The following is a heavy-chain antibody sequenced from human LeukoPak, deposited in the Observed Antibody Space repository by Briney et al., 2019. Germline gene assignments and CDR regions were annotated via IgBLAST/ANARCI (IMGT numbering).Heavy chain of an antibody. V-gene: IGHV3-48*01. J-gene: IGHJ6*03. CDR1: GFTFSSST. Sequence: GGSLRLSCAASGFTFSSSTMNWVRQAPGKGLEWVSFISSSSSTIYYADSVKGRFTISRDNVKNSLYLQMNSLRVEDTAVYYCARSSGYYYYMDVWGKGTTVTVSS. D-gene: IGHD3-10*01. CDR2: ISSSSSTI. CDR3: ARSSGYYYYMDV.